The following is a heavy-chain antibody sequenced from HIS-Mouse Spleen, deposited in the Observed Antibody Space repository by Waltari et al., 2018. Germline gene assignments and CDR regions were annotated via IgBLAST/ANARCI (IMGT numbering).Heavy chain of an antibody. V-gene: IGHV4-39*07. CDR1: GGSISSSSYY. CDR3: AREIPYSSSWYDWYFDL. CDR2: IYYSGSN. J-gene: IGHJ2*01. D-gene: IGHD6-13*01. Sequence: QLQLQESGPGLVKPSETLSLTCTVSGGSISSSSYYWGWLRQPPGKGLEWLGSIYYSGSNYYNPSLKSRVTISVDTSKNQFSLKLSSVTAADTAVYYCAREIPYSSSWYDWYFDLWGRGTLVTVSS.